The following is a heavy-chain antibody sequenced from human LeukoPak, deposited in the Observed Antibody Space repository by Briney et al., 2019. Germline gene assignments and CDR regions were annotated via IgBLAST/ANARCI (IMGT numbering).Heavy chain of an antibody. CDR3: ARHGYYYYFDY. Sequence: PSETLSLTCTVSGGSISSGGYYWNWIRQPPGKGLEWIGSIYYSGSTYYNPSLKSRVTISVDTSKNQFSLKLSSVTAADTAVYYCARHGYYYYFDYWGQETLVTVSS. J-gene: IGHJ4*02. D-gene: IGHD3-22*01. CDR1: GGSISSGGYY. CDR2: IYYSGST. V-gene: IGHV4-39*01.